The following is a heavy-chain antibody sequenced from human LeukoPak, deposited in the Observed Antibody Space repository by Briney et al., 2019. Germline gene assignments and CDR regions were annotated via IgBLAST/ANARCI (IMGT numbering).Heavy chain of an antibody. CDR2: INPNSGGT. CDR1: RYTFTGYY. V-gene: IGHV1-2*02. CDR3: ARDGGWPTAWPHCYFDY. D-gene: IGHD2-21*02. J-gene: IGHJ4*02. Sequence: GASVKVSCKTSRYTFTGYYMHWVRQAPGQGLEWMGWINPNSGGTNYAQKFQGRVTMTRDTSISTAYMELSRLRSDDTAVCYCARDGGWPTAWPHCYFDYWGQGTLVSVSS.